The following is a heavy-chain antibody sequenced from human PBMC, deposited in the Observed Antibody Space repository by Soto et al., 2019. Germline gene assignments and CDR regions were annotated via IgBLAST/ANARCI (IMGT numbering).Heavy chain of an antibody. Sequence: GGSLRLSCAASGFTFSSYAMSWVRQAPGKGLEWVSAISGSGGSIYYAASVKGRFTISRDNAKNSLYLEMDSLRVEDTAVYYCAREAVAHSYYYALDVWGQGTTVTVSS. D-gene: IGHD6-19*01. CDR1: GFTFSSYA. V-gene: IGHV3-23*01. J-gene: IGHJ6*02. CDR2: ISGSGGSI. CDR3: AREAVAHSYYYALDV.